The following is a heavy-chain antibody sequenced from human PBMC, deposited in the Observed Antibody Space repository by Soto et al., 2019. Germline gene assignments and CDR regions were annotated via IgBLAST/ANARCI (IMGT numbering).Heavy chain of an antibody. Sequence: QVQLVESGGGVVQPGRSLRLSCAASGFTFSSYGMHWVRQAPGKGLEWVAVISYDGNNKYYADSVKGRFTISRDNSESTLYLQMNSLRAEYTAVYYCAKAPVSVTTTLYFDSWGQGTLFTVAS. CDR1: GFTFSSYG. J-gene: IGHJ4*02. V-gene: IGHV3-30*18. CDR2: ISYDGNNK. D-gene: IGHD4-17*01. CDR3: AKAPVSVTTTLYFDS.